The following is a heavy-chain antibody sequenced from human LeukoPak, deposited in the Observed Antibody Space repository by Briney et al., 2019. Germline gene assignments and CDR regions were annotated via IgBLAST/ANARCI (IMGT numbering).Heavy chain of an antibody. J-gene: IGHJ4*02. CDR3: TRAGMVTGLDY. CDR2: IYSDGSVR. V-gene: IGHV3-74*01. CDR1: GFTFSSYS. D-gene: IGHD2-21*02. Sequence: GGSLRLSCTASGFTFSSYSTHWVRHIPGKRLWWVSRIYSDGSVRTYADSVEGRFTISRDNAKNTVYLQMNSLRAEDTAVYYCTRAGMVTGLDYWGRGTLVTVS.